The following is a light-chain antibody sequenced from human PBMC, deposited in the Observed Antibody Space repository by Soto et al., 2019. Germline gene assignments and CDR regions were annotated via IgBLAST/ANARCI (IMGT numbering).Light chain of an antibody. CDR3: QPYGSSRT. J-gene: IGKJ1*01. CDR2: GAY. CDR1: QTISSSY. V-gene: IGKV3-20*01. Sequence: EIVLTQSPGTLSLSPGERATLSCRASQTISSSYLAWYQQKPGQAPRLLIYGAYSSATGIPDRFSGRRSGTDFTLTISRLEPDDFAEYYCQPYGSSRTFGQGTKVDIK.